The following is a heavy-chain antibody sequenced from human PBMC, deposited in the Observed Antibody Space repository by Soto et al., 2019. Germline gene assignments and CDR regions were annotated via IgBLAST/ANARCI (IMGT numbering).Heavy chain of an antibody. CDR3: AKDGYSYGCDY. V-gene: IGHV3-23*01. D-gene: IGHD5-18*01. CDR2: ISGSGGST. J-gene: IGHJ4*02. CDR1: GFTFSSYA. Sequence: GGSLRLSCAASGFTFSSYAMSWVRQAPGKGLEWVSAISGSGGSTYYADSVKGRFTISRENSKKTLYLQMNSLRDEDTAVYYCAKDGYSYGCDYWGPGTLVTVSS.